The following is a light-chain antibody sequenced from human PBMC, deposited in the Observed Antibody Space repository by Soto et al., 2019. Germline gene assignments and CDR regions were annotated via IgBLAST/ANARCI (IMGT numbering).Light chain of an antibody. J-gene: IGKJ4*01. CDR2: GAS. V-gene: IGKV3-20*01. CDR1: QRVSKSY. CDR3: QLYGIPLT. Sequence: DIVLTQSPGTLSLSPGERAPLSCRASQRVSKSYIAWYQQRPGQPPRLLIFGASIRATGIPDRFSDSGSETDYTLTISRLEPEDFAVYHCQLYGIPLTFGGGTKVEI.